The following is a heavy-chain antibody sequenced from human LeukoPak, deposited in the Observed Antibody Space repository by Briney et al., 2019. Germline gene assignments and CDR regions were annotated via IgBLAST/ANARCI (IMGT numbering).Heavy chain of an antibody. V-gene: IGHV1-69*04. CDR1: GGTFSSYA. Sequence: GASVTVSCKASGGTFSSYAISWVRQAPGQGLEWMGRIIPIFGIANYAQKFQGRVTITADKSTSTAYMELSSLRSEDTAVYYCAREPDTAMAYGMDVWGQGTTVTVSS. CDR3: AREPDTAMAYGMDV. D-gene: IGHD5-18*01. CDR2: IIPIFGIA. J-gene: IGHJ6*02.